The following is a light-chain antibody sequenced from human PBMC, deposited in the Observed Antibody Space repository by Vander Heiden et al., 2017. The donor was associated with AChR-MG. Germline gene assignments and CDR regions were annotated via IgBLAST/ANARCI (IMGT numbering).Light chain of an antibody. CDR3: QQSYSTPLT. J-gene: IGKJ4*01. V-gene: IGKV1-39*01. CDR2: AAS. Sequence: DIQMTQSPSSLSGSVGDRVNITCRASQSISTYLNWYQQKPGMAPKLLIYAASSLHSGVPGRFSGSGAGRDFTHTISSLQPEEFATYYCQQSYSTPLTFGGGTKVEIK. CDR1: QSISTY.